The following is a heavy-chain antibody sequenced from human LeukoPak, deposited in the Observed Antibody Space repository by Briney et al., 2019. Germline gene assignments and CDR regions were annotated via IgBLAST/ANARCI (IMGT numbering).Heavy chain of an antibody. J-gene: IGHJ4*02. CDR2: ISWNSGSI. D-gene: IGHD3-10*01. Sequence: GGSLRLSCAASGFTVSRSYMSWVRQPPGKGLEWVSGISWNSGSIGYADSVKGRFTISRDNAKNSLYLQMNSLRAEDTALYYCAKGDLWFYGSGSYLDYWGQGTLVTVSS. CDR3: AKGDLWFYGSGSYLDY. CDR1: GFTVSRSY. V-gene: IGHV3-9*01.